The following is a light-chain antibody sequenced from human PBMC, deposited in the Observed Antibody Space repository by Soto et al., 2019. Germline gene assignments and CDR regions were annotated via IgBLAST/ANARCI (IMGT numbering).Light chain of an antibody. Sequence: ERVMTQSPATLSVSPGERATLFCRASQSVRSNFLAWYQQKPGQAPRLLIYGASTRATGVPARFSGSGSGTEFTLTISSLQSEDFAVYYCQQYSAWPLTFGGGTKVEIK. CDR3: QQYSAWPLT. CDR2: GAS. CDR1: QSVRSN. V-gene: IGKV3-15*01. J-gene: IGKJ4*01.